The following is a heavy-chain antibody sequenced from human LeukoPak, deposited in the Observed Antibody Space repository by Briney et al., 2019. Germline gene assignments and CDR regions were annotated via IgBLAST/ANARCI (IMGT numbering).Heavy chain of an antibody. CDR3: ARCSSTSCDFDY. CDR1: GFTFSDHY. D-gene: IGHD2-2*01. Sequence: GGSLRLSCAASGFTFSDHYMDWVRQAPGKGLEWVGCSRNKVKSYTTEYAASVKGRFTISRDDSENSVYLQMNSLKTEDTAVYYCARCSSTSCDFDYWGQGTLVTVSS. V-gene: IGHV3-72*01. CDR2: SRNKVKSYTT. J-gene: IGHJ4*02.